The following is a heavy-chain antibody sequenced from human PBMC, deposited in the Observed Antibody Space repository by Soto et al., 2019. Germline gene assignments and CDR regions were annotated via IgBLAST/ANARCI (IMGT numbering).Heavy chain of an antibody. D-gene: IGHD2-15*01. CDR2: IYYSGST. CDR1: GGSISSSSYY. CDR3: ARGDYCSGGSCYPIYMDV. J-gene: IGHJ6*03. Sequence: QLQLQESGPGLVKPSETLSLTCTVSGGSISSSSYYWGWIRHPPGKGLEGIGSIYYSGSTYYNPSLKSRVTISVDTSKNQFSLKLSSVTAADTAVYYCARGDYCSGGSCYPIYMDVWGKGTTVTVSS. V-gene: IGHV4-39*01.